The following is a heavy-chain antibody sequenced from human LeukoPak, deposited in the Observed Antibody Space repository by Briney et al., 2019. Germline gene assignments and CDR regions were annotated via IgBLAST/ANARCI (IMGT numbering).Heavy chain of an antibody. CDR1: GFTFDDYT. CDR2: ITWDGDST. J-gene: IGHJ4*02. V-gene: IGHV3-43*01. CDR3: AKDIGVGSCNGCLFDY. D-gene: IGHD2-15*01. Sequence: GGSLRLSCAASGFTFDDYTMHWVRQAPGKGLEWISLITWDGDSTYYADSVKGRFTISRDNSKNSLYLQMNSLRTEDTALYYCAKDIGVGSCNGCLFDYWGQGTLVTVSS.